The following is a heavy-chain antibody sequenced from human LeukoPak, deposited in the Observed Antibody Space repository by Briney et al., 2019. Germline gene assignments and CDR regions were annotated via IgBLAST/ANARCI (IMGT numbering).Heavy chain of an antibody. J-gene: IGHJ4*02. CDR2: IKQDGREK. V-gene: IGHV3-7*01. CDR3: ATTGYSYGYDIEY. CDR1: GFTFSSYW. Sequence: GGSLRLSCATSGFTFSSYWMSWVRRAPGKGLEWVANIKQDGREKYYVDSVKGRFTISRDNAKNSLYLQMNSLRAEDTAMYYCATTGYSYGYDIEYWGQGTLVTVSS. D-gene: IGHD5-18*01.